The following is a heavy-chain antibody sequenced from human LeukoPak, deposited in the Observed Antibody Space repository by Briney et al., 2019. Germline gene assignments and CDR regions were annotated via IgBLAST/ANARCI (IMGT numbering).Heavy chain of an antibody. CDR2: ISYDGSNK. CDR1: GFTFSSYA. J-gene: IGHJ3*02. Sequence: GGSLRLSCAASGFTFSSYAMHWVRQAPGKGLEWVAVISYDGSNKYYADSVKGRFTISRDNSKNTLYLQMNSLRAEDTAVYYCAAPYYYDSSGMGAFDIWGQGTMVTVSS. D-gene: IGHD3-22*01. CDR3: AAPYYYDSSGMGAFDI. V-gene: IGHV3-30-3*01.